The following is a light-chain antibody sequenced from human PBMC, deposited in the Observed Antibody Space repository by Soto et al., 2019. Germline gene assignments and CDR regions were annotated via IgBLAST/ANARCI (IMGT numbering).Light chain of an antibody. V-gene: IGLV2-14*01. CDR1: SSDIGAYNS. Sequence: QSALTQPASVSGSPGQSITISCTGTSSDIGAYNSVSWYQHHPGKAPKLIVFQVSFRPSAVSDRFSGSKSDNTASLTISGLQTEDEADYYCAAWDDSLSGWVFGGGTKLTVL. J-gene: IGLJ3*02. CDR2: QVS. CDR3: AAWDDSLSGWV.